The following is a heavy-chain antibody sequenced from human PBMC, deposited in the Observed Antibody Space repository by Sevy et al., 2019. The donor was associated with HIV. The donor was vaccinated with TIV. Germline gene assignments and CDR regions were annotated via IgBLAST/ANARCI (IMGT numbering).Heavy chain of an antibody. CDR2: ISSSSSTI. CDR1: GFTFSSYS. V-gene: IGHV3-48*02. CDR3: SRDGGTGASLQGHLDY. Sequence: GGSLRLSCAASGFTFSSYSMNWVRQAPGKGLEWVSYISSSSSTIYYADSVKGRFTISRDNAKNSLYLQMNSLRDEDTAVYYCSRDGGTGASLQGHLDYWGQGTLVTVSS. J-gene: IGHJ4*02. D-gene: IGHD1-1*01.